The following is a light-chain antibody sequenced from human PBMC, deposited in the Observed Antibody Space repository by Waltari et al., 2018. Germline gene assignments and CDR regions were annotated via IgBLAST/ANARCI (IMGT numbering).Light chain of an antibody. CDR1: SSDVGGNNY. CDR3: CSYTGSSTLWV. V-gene: IGLV2-14*01. Sequence: QSALTQPASVSGSPGQSITIPCTGTSSDVGGNNYVSWYQQHPGKAPKLMISDVSNRPSGVSNRFSCSKSANTASLTISGLQAEYEAHYYCCSYTGSSTLWVFGTGTKVTVL. CDR2: DVS. J-gene: IGLJ1*01.